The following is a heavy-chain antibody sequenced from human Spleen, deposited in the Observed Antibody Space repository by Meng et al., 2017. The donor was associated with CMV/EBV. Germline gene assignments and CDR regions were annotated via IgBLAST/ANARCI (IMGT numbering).Heavy chain of an antibody. V-gene: IGHV1-18*01. CDR3: AGACSSTSCYSGHDAFDI. J-gene: IGHJ3*02. CDR1: GYTFTSYG. CDR2: ISAYNGNT. Sequence: ASVKVSCXXSGYTFTSYGXXWVRQAPGQGLEWMGWISAYNGNTHXAQKLXGRVTMTTDTSTTTAYMDLRXLRSDDKAAXYCAGACSSTSCYSGHDAFDIWGQGTMVTVSS. D-gene: IGHD2-2*01.